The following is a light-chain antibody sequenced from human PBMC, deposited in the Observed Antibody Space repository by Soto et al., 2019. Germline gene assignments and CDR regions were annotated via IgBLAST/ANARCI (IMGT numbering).Light chain of an antibody. Sequence: QLVLTQSPSASASLGAAVKLTCTLNSGHSRSAITWHQQQSEKGPRYLMYVNVDGSYIKGDGIPDRFSGSTSGAERYLTISSLQSEDEGDYYCHTWGTGVGVFGGGTKLTVL. J-gene: IGLJ3*02. CDR1: SGHSRSA. V-gene: IGLV4-69*01. CDR3: HTWGTGVGV. CDR2: VNVDGSY.